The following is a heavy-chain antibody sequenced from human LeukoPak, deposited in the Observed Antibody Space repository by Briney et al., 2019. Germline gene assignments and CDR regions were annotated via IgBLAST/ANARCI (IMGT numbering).Heavy chain of an antibody. CDR3: ARRFDC. J-gene: IGHJ4*02. V-gene: IGHV4-59*13. CDR2: IYHSGST. Sequence: SETLSLTCTVSGGSISTYYWSWIRQPPGKGLEWIGYIYHSGSTNYNPSLKSRVTISVDTSQNQFYLKLSSVTAADTAVYYCARRFDCWGQGTLVTVSS. CDR1: GGSISTYY.